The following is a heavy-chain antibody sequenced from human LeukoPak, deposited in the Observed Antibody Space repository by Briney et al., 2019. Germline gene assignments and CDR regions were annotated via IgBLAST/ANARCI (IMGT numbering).Heavy chain of an antibody. CDR2: ISGSGGST. V-gene: IGHV3-23*01. CDR1: GFTFSSYA. J-gene: IGHJ3*02. CDR3: AKSRCGGDCYSRNAFDI. D-gene: IGHD2-21*02. Sequence: GGSLRLSCAASGFTFSSYAMSWVRQAPGEGLEWVSAISGSGGSTYYADSVKGRFTISRDNSKNTLYLQMNSLRAEDTAVYYCAKSRCGGDCYSRNAFDIWGQGTMVTVSS.